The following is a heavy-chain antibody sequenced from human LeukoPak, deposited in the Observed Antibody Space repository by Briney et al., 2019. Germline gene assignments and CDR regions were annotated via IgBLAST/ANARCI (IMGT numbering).Heavy chain of an antibody. Sequence: GGSLRLSCAASGLTFSSYDMTWVRQAPGKGLEYVSSINYNGVYIFSADSVKCRFTISRDNAKNSLYLEMHSLRVEDTASYCCARIGPGRDGSNSFDQWGQGTLV. D-gene: IGHD5-24*01. CDR2: INYNGVYI. J-gene: IGHJ4*02. CDR1: GLTFSSYD. V-gene: IGHV3-21*01. CDR3: ARIGPGRDGSNSFDQ.